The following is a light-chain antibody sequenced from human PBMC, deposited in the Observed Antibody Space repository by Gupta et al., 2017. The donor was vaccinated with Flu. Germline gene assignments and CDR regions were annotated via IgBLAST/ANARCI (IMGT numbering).Light chain of an antibody. J-gene: IGKJ4*01. CDR3: QQDGNSPLT. CDR1: QSLNHF. CDR2: GVT. Sequence: ELVLTHSPGTVSLSPGERVTLSCRASQSLNHFLAWYQQKPGQAPRLLLYGVTRRATGISERFSGSGSGTDFTLTINRPEPEDFAVYYCQQDGNSPLTFGGGTKVEI. V-gene: IGKV3-20*01.